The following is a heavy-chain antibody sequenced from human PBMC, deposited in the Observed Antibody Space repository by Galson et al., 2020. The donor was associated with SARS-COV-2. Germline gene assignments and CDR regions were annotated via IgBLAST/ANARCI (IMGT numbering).Heavy chain of an antibody. D-gene: IGHD3-22*01. Sequence: SETLSLTCTVSGGSISSSSYYWGWIRQPPGTGLEWIGSIYYSGSTYYNPSLKSRVTISVDTSKNQFSLKLSSVTAADTAVYYCARDHDSIGYYCVAGQGFDPWGQGTLVTVSS. CDR3: ARDHDSIGYYCVAGQGFDP. CDR2: IYYSGST. V-gene: IGHV4-39*07. CDR1: GGSISSSSYY. J-gene: IGHJ5*02.